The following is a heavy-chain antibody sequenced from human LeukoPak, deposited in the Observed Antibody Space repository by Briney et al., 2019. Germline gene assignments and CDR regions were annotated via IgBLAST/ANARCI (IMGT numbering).Heavy chain of an antibody. V-gene: IGHV1-69*05. CDR2: IIPKFGTT. Sequence: SVKVSCKTSGDTFSNDAISWVRQAPGQGPEWMGDIIPKFGTTNYAQKFRGRVSITTDDSTTTAYMELSRLKSDDTAVYYCARRSRQPRHAYFDYWGLGTLVTVST. CDR1: GDTFSNDA. CDR3: ARRSRQPRHAYFDY. J-gene: IGHJ4*02. D-gene: IGHD1-1*01.